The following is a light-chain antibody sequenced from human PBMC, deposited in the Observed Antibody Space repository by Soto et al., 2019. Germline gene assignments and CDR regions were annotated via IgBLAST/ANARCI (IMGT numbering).Light chain of an antibody. CDR1: QDIRNF. V-gene: IGKV1-33*01. CDR3: QQHIDLSPT. Sequence: DIQMTQSPSSLSSYLLDIVTITCQASQDIRNFLNWHQQKPGKAPKLLISDASSLEAGVPQRFSGSGFGTDFTLAISSLQAEDFATYFCQQHIDLSPTFGPGTRLEIK. J-gene: IGKJ5*01. CDR2: DAS.